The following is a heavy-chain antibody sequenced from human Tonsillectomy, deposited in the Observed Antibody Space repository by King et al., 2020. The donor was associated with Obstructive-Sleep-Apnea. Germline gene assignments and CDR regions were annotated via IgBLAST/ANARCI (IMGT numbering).Heavy chain of an antibody. V-gene: IGHV3-15*01. Sequence: VQLVESGGGLVKPGGSLRLSCAASGFTFSNAWMSWVRQAPGKGLEWVGRIKSKTDGGTTDYAAPVKGRFIILRDDSKNTLYLQMNSLKTEDTAVYYCTTDGCSSTSCYDNWFDRWGQGTLVTVSS. CDR3: TTDGCSSTSCYDNWFDR. CDR1: GFTFSNAW. J-gene: IGHJ5*02. CDR2: IKSKTDGGTT. D-gene: IGHD2-2*01.